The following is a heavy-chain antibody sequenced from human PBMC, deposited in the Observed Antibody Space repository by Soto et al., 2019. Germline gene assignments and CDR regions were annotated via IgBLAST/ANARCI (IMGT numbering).Heavy chain of an antibody. D-gene: IGHD7-27*01. CDR2: INAGYGNT. CDR3: ARDTGDRTFDF. V-gene: IGHV1-3*01. Sequence: QVHLVQSGAEVRKPGASVKVSCKASGYTFSSYAMHWVRQAPGQRLEWMGWINAGYGNTKSSQKFQYRVTISRDTSASTAYMELTSMRSEDTAVYYCARDTGDRTFDFWGQGTLVTVSS. J-gene: IGHJ4*02. CDR1: GYTFSSYA.